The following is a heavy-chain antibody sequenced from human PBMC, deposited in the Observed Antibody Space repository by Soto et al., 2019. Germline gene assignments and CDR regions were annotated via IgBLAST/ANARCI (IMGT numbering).Heavy chain of an antibody. Sequence: GWSLRLSCAASGFTFSSYAMSWVRQAPGKGLEWVSAISGSGGSTYYADSVKGRFTISRDNSKNTLYLQMNSLRAEDTAVYYCAKVSPTEGDCSGGSCSVYYYYGMDVWGQGTTVTVSS. J-gene: IGHJ6*02. CDR1: GFTFSSYA. CDR2: ISGSGGST. V-gene: IGHV3-23*01. D-gene: IGHD2-15*01. CDR3: AKVSPTEGDCSGGSCSVYYYYGMDV.